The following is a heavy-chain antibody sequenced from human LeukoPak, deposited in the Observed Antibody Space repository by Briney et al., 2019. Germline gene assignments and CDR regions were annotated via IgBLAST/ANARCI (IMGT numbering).Heavy chain of an antibody. V-gene: IGHV3-23*01. Sequence: GGSLRLSCAASGFTFSSYAMSWVRQAPGKGLEWVSAISGSGGSTYYADSVKGRFTISRDNSKNTLYLQMNSLRAEDTAVYYCTTARYYDYVWGSYGKPRQKLVDYWGQGTLVTVSS. CDR3: TTARYYDYVWGSYGKPRQKLVDY. CDR2: ISGSGGST. J-gene: IGHJ4*02. CDR1: GFTFSSYA. D-gene: IGHD3-16*01.